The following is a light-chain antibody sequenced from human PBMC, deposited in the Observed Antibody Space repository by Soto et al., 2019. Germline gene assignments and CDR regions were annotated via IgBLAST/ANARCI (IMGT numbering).Light chain of an antibody. J-gene: IGLJ1*01. Sequence: QSVLTQPASVSGSPGQSIAISCTGTSSVVGSYNYVSWYQQHPGKAPKLMIYDVSNRPSGVSDRFSGSKSGNTASLTISGLQAEDEADYFCNSYTSSSTCVFGTGTKVTVL. CDR3: NSYTSSSTCV. V-gene: IGLV2-14*03. CDR1: SSVVGSYNY. CDR2: DVS.